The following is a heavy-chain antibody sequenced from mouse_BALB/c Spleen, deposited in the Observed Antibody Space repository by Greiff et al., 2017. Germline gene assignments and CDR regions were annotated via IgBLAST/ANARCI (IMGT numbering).Heavy chain of an antibody. Sequence: EVMLVESGGGLVQPGGSRKLSCAASGFTFSSFGMHWVRQAPEKGLEWVAYISSGSSTIYYADTVKGRFTITRDDTKHTLFLQMTSLRSEDTAMYYCAAGGSPRRYFDYWGQGTTLTVSS. CDR2: ISSGSSTI. CDR1: GFTFSSFG. V-gene: IGHV5-17*02. CDR3: AAGGSPRRYFDY. J-gene: IGHJ2*01.